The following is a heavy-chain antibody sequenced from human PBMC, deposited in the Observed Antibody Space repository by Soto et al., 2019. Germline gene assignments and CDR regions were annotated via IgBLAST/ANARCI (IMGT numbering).Heavy chain of an antibody. J-gene: IGHJ4*02. Sequence: PGGSLRLSCAASGFTFRSFTMNWVRQAPGKGLEWVSTISSNSAYIYYTDALRGRFTISRDRSKNTVSLQMNSLRAEDTAVYYCARLPGAFYYDNGDYDFLDYWGQGTLVTVSS. D-gene: IGHD3-3*01. V-gene: IGHV3-21*04. CDR3: ARLPGAFYYDNGDYDFLDY. CDR1: GFTFRSFT. CDR2: ISSNSAYI.